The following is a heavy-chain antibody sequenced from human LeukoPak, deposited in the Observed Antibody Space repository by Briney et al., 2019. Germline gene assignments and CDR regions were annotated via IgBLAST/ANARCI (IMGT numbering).Heavy chain of an antibody. D-gene: IGHD6-19*01. CDR2: ISYDGSNK. V-gene: IGHV3-30-3*01. CDR1: GFTFSSSA. Sequence: GGSLRLSCAASGFTFSSSAMHWVRQAPDKGLEWVAVISYDGSNKYYADSVKGRFTTSRDNSKNTLYLQMNSLRADDTAVYYCARDRDSSGWYEGFDYWGQGTLVTVSS. J-gene: IGHJ4*02. CDR3: ARDRDSSGWYEGFDY.